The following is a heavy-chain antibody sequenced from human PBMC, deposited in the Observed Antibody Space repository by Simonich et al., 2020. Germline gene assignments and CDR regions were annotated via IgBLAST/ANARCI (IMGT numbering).Heavy chain of an antibody. CDR2: IGTAGDT. CDR1: GFTFSSYD. J-gene: IGHJ5*02. D-gene: IGHD1-26*01. V-gene: IGHV3-13*01. CDR3: ARGGYSGSYNWFDP. Sequence: EVQLVESGGGLVQPGGSLRLSCAASGFTFSSYDMHWVRQATGKGLGGVSGIGTAGDTYNPGSVKGRFTISRENAKNSLYLQMNSLRAGDTAVYYCARGGYSGSYNWFDPWGQGTLVTVSS.